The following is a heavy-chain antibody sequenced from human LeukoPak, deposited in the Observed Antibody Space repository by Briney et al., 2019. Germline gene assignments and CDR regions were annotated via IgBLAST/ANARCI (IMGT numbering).Heavy chain of an antibody. J-gene: IGHJ5*02. CDR1: GFTFNNYW. V-gene: IGHV3-74*01. Sequence: PGGSLTLSCGASGFTFNNYWMHWVRQAPGKGLEWVSRINAPGSDTSYAGSVKGRFTISRDNARNTLYLHMTSLRAEDTAVYYCARVPNWFDPWGQGTLVTVCS. CDR3: ARVPNWFDP. CDR2: INAPGSDT.